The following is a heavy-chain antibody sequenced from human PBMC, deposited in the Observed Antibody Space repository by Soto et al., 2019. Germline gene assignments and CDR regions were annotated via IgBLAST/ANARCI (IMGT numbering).Heavy chain of an antibody. J-gene: IGHJ6*02. V-gene: IGHV3-30-3*01. Sequence: PGGSLRLSCAASGFTFSSYAMHWVRQAPGKGLEWVAVISYDGSNKYYADSVKGRFTISRDNSKNTLYLQMNSLRAEDTAVYYCARSGRYSSSSVYYYYGMDVWGQGTTVTVSS. D-gene: IGHD6-6*01. CDR3: ARSGRYSSSSVYYYYGMDV. CDR2: ISYDGSNK. CDR1: GFTFSSYA.